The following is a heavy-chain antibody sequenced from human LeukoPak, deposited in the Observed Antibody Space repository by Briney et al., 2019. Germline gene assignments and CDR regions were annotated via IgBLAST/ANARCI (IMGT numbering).Heavy chain of an antibody. J-gene: IGHJ5*02. Sequence: SETPSLTCTVSGGSISSGGYYWSWIRQPPGKGLEWIGYIYHSGSTYYNPSLKSRVTISVDRSKNQFSLKLSSVTAADTAVYYCVRSSSGWGASVGSWGQGTLVSVSS. CDR2: IYHSGST. D-gene: IGHD6-19*01. V-gene: IGHV4-30-2*01. CDR1: GGSISSGGYY. CDR3: VRSSSGWGASVGS.